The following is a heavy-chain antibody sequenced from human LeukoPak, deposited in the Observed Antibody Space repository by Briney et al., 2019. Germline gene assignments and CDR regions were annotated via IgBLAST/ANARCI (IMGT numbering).Heavy chain of an antibody. J-gene: IGHJ6*03. D-gene: IGHD3-22*01. CDR2: IIPIFGTA. CDR1: GGTFSSYV. Sequence: GASVKVSCKASGGTFSSYVISWLRQAPGQGLEWMGGIIPIFGTANYAQKFPGRVTITADESTSTAYMELSSLRSEDTAVYYCARGPYDSRGQDYYYYYMDVWGRGTTVTVS. CDR3: ARGPYDSRGQDYYYYYMDV. V-gene: IGHV1-69*13.